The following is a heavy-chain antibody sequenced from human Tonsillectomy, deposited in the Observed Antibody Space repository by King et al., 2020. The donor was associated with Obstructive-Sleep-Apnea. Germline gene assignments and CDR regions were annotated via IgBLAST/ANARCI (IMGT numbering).Heavy chain of an antibody. Sequence: AQLVQSGAEVKKPGASVKVSCKASGYTFTGYYMHWVRQAPGQGLELMVRINPNSGGTNYAQRLQGRVTMTRDTSISTAYMELSRRRSDDTVVYYCARGGETYYYDSSGWGFDYWGQGTLVTVSS. CDR1: GYTFTGYY. D-gene: IGHD3-22*01. V-gene: IGHV1-2*05. CDR3: ARGGETYYYDSSGWGFDY. J-gene: IGHJ4*02. CDR2: INPNSGGT.